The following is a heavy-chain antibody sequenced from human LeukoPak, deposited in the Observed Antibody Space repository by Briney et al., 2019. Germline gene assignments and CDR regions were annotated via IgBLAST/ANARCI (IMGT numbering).Heavy chain of an antibody. Sequence: PGGSLRLSCAASAFGFNIYAMSWVRQAPGKGLEWVSSISSSSSYIYYADSVKGRFTISRDNAKNSLYLQMNSLRAEDTAVYYCARAHYDILTGPNYFDYWGQGTLVTVSS. V-gene: IGHV3-21*01. CDR2: ISSSSSYI. D-gene: IGHD3-9*01. CDR1: AFGFNIYA. CDR3: ARAHYDILTGPNYFDY. J-gene: IGHJ4*02.